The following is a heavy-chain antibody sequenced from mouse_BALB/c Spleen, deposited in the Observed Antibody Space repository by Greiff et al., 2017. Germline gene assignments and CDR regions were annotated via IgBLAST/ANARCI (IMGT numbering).Heavy chain of an antibody. V-gene: IGHV1-18*01. D-gene: IGHD1-2*01. CDR1: GYTFTDYN. Sequence: EVQLVESGPELVKPGASVKIPCKASGYTFTDYNMDWVKQSHGKSLEWIGDINPNNGGTIYNQKFKGKATLTVDKSSSTAYMELRSLTSEDTAVYYCARHGKTAPYYFDYWGQGTTLTVSS. CDR3: ARHGKTAPYYFDY. J-gene: IGHJ2*01. CDR2: INPNNGGT.